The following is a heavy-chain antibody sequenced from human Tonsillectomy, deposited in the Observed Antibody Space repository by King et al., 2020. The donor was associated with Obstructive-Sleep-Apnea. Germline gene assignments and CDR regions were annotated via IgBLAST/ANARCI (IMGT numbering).Heavy chain of an antibody. CDR2: IYISGST. V-gene: IGHV4-4*07. Sequence: VQLQESGPGLVKPSETLSLTCTVSRGSINNYYWSWIRQPAGKGLEWIGRIYISGSTNYNPSLKSRVAMSVEPSKNQFSLKLSSVTAADTAVYYCARMHIVATYWYFDLWGRGTLVTVSS. J-gene: IGHJ2*01. CDR1: RGSINNYY. CDR3: ARMHIVATYWYFDL. D-gene: IGHD5-12*01.